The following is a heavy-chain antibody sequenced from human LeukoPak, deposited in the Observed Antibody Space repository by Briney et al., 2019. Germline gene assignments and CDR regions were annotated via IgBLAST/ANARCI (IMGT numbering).Heavy chain of an antibody. V-gene: IGHV4-59*08. CDR3: ARLEQWLVQ. CDR2: IYYSGST. CDR1: GGSISSYY. J-gene: IGHJ4*02. D-gene: IGHD6-19*01. Sequence: SETLSLTCTVSGGSISSYYWSWIRQPPGKGLEWIGYIYYSGSTNYNPSLKSRVTISVDTSKNQFSLKPSSVTAADTAVYYCARLEQWLVQWGQGTLVTVSS.